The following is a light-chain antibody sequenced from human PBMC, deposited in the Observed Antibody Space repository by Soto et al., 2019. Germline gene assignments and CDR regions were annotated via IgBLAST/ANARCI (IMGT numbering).Light chain of an antibody. CDR2: DVD. J-gene: IGLJ1*01. V-gene: IGLV2-14*01. CDR3: SSYSSNSAPNKA. Sequence: QSLLTQPASVSGSPGQSITISCTGTSSDVGGYNYVSWYQQHPGTAPKLIIYDVDNRPSGVSSRFSGSKSGNTASLTISGLKAEDGAVYYWSSYSSNSAPNKAFETGPRVTDL. CDR1: SSDVGGYNY.